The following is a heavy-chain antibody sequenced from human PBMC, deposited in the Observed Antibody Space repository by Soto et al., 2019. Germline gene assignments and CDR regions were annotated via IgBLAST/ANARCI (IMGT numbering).Heavy chain of an antibody. CDR1: GFTFRSYA. Sequence: PGGSLRLSFAASGFTFRSYAMHCVRHAPCKGLKWVAVISYDGSNKYYADSVKGRFTISRDNSKNTLYLQMNSLRAEDTAVYYCARDRTTGGSGSYYSDFDYWGQGTLVTVSS. CDR3: ARDRTTGGSGSYYSDFDY. CDR2: ISYDGSNK. D-gene: IGHD3-10*01. V-gene: IGHV3-30-3*01. J-gene: IGHJ4*02.